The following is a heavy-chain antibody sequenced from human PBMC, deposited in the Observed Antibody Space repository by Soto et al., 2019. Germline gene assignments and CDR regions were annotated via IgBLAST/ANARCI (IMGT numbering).Heavy chain of an antibody. CDR3: AKKPNGFDS. J-gene: IGHJ5*01. CDR1: GLTFSRHA. Sequence: EVQLLESGGGLVQPGGSLRLSCAASGLTFSRHAMAWVRQAPGKGLEWLSSISESSRNTYYPDSVKGRFTISKDNSKNMLYLQMNSLRDEDTAVYYCAKKPNGFDSWGQGTLVTVSS. V-gene: IGHV3-23*01. CDR2: ISESSRNT.